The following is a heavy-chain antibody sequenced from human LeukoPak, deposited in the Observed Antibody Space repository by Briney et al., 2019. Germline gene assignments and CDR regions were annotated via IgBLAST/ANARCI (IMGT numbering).Heavy chain of an antibody. J-gene: IGHJ4*02. CDR1: GFTFSNYA. V-gene: IGHV3-23*01. CDR2: LSGSGART. D-gene: IGHD3-22*01. Sequence: GGSLRLSCAASGFTFSNYAMSWVRQAPGKGLEWVSALSGSGARTYYADSVKGRFTISRDNSKNTLYLQMNSLRAEDTAVYYCAKSAGYYDSSGFDYWGQGTLVTVSS. CDR3: AKSAGYYDSSGFDY.